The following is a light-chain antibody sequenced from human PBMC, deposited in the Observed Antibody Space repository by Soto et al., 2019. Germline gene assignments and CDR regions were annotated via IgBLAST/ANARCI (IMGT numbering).Light chain of an antibody. J-gene: IGKJ1*01. Sequence: EIALTQSPGTLSLSPGEKATPSCRASQSVSSSYLAWYQQKTGQAPRLLIYDASSRATGTPDRFSGSGSGTDFTLTISRLEPEDCAVYYCQQYGSSPRTFGQGTKVEIK. V-gene: IGKV3-20*01. CDR2: DAS. CDR1: QSVSSSY. CDR3: QQYGSSPRT.